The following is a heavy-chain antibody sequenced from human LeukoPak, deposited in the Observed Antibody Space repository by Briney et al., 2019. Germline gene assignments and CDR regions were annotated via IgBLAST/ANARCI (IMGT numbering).Heavy chain of an antibody. CDR1: GFTFSSYS. V-gene: IGHV3-21*01. D-gene: IGHD3-16*01. Sequence: GGSLRLSCAASGFTFSSYSMNWVRQAPGKGLEWVSSISSSSSYIYYADSVKGRFTISRDNAKNSLYLQMNSLRAEDTAVYYCARIGGELWTPNFDYWGQGTLVTVSS. CDR3: ARIGGELWTPNFDY. J-gene: IGHJ4*02. CDR2: ISSSSSYI.